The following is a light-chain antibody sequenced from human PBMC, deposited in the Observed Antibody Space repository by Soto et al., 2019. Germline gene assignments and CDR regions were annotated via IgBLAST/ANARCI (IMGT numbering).Light chain of an antibody. CDR3: MQATRWPWT. J-gene: IGKJ1*01. CDR1: QSLVHSDGNTY. CDR2: KVS. V-gene: IGKV2-30*02. Sequence: DVVMTQSPLSLPVTLGQPASISCRSSQSLVHSDGNTYLSWFQQRPGQSPRRLLYKVSNRDSGVPDRFSGSRSGTDFTLKISRVEAEDVGIYYCMQATRWPWTFGQGTKVEIE.